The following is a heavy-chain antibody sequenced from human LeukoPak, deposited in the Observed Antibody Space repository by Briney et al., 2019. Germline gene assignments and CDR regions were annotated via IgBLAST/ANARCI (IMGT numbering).Heavy chain of an antibody. J-gene: IGHJ6*03. Sequence: KTSETLSLTCTVSGGSISSYYWSWIRQPPGKGLEWIGYIYYSGSTNYNPSLKSRVTISVDTSKNQFSLKLSSVTAADTAVYYCARGGDILTGYYNKLYYYYMDVWGKGTTVTVSS. CDR3: ARGGDILTGYYNKLYYYYMDV. V-gene: IGHV4-59*01. CDR1: GGSISSYY. CDR2: IYYSGST. D-gene: IGHD3-9*01.